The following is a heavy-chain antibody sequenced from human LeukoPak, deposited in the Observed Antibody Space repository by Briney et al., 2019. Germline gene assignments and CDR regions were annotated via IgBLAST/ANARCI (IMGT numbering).Heavy chain of an antibody. D-gene: IGHD3-10*01. Sequence: ASVKVSFKASGYTFTDYYMHWVRQAPGQGLEGMGWINPNSGGTNYAQKFQRRVTMTRDTSISTAYMELSRLRSDDTAVYYCARDHYGSANWFDPWGQGTLVTVSS. CDR2: INPNSGGT. J-gene: IGHJ5*02. CDR3: ARDHYGSANWFDP. CDR1: GYTFTDYY. V-gene: IGHV1-2*02.